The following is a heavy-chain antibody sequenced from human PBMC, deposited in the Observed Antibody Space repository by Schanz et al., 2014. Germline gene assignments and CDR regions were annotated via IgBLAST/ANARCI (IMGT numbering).Heavy chain of an antibody. CDR1: GFGFSSYS. CDR2: ISGDHRNT. V-gene: IGHV3-23*04. CDR3: ARKVVATIGGYYDN. D-gene: IGHD5-12*01. Sequence: EVQLAESGGGLVQPGGSLRLSCAASGFGFSSYSMNWVRQAPGKGLEWVSSISGDHRNTFYADSVKGRFTISRDNSKNTLYLQMNSLRAEDTAVYYCARKVVATIGGYYDNWGQGTLVAVSS. J-gene: IGHJ4*02.